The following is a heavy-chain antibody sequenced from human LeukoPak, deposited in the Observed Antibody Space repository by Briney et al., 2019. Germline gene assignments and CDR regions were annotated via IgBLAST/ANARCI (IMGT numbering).Heavy chain of an antibody. J-gene: IGHJ4*02. CDR3: STEDKYCSGANCGKY. CDR2: INPENGGT. D-gene: IGHD2-15*01. Sequence: ASVKVSCKASGYTFSGHYMHWVRQAPGQGLEWMGWINPENGGTNYAQKFQGRVTMTRDTSISTAYMELSRVTSDDTAVYYCSTEDKYCSGANCGKYWGQGTLVTVSS. CDR1: GYTFSGHY. V-gene: IGHV1-2*02.